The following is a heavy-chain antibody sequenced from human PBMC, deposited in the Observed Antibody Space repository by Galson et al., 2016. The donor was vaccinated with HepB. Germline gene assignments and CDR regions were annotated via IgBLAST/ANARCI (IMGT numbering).Heavy chain of an antibody. V-gene: IGHV3-48*02. Sequence: SLRLSCATSGFIFSSYSMNWVRQAPGKGLEWVSYINSDSSTIYYADSVKGRFTISRDNAKNSLYPQMDSLRDEDTAVYYCARDPYYYGMDVWGQGTTVTVSS. CDR3: ARDPYYYGMDV. CDR1: GFIFSSYS. J-gene: IGHJ6*02. CDR2: INSDSSTI.